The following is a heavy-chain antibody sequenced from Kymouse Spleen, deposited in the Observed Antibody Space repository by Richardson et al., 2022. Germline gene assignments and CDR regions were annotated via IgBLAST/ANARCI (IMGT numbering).Heavy chain of an antibody. CDR1: GGSFSGYY. V-gene: IGHV4-34*01. Sequence: QVQLQQWGAGLLKPSETLSLTCAVYGGSFSGYYWSWIRQPPGKGLEWIGEINHSGSTNYNPSLKSRVTISVDTSKNQFSLKLSSVTAADTAVYYCARGTGITMVRGVTPYYYGMDVWGQGTTVTVSS. CDR2: INHSGST. J-gene: IGHJ6*02. D-gene: IGHD3-10*01. CDR3: ARGTGITMVRGVTPYYYGMDV.